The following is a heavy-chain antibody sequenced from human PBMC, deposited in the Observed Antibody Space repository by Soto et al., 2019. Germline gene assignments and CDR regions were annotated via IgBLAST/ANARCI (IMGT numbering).Heavy chain of an antibody. V-gene: IGHV4-31*03. Sequence: PSETLSLTCTVSGGSISSGGYYWSWIRQHPGKGLEWIGYIYYSGSTYYNPSLKSRVTISVDTSKNQFSLKLSSVTAADTAVYYCARHRIVRFSPPHSNWFDPWGQGTLVTVSS. CDR2: IYYSGST. CDR1: GGSISSGGYY. D-gene: IGHD3-3*01. CDR3: ARHRIVRFSPPHSNWFDP. J-gene: IGHJ5*02.